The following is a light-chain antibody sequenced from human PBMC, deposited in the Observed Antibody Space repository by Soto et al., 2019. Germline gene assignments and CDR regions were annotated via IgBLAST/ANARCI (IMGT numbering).Light chain of an antibody. CDR2: GAS. V-gene: IGKV3-20*01. CDR3: QQYGGSTRT. J-gene: IGKJ1*01. CDR1: QSVTTQ. Sequence: VLTQSAGTLSLTPGERATLSCRASQSVTTQLAWYQQKPGQAPRLIIHGASSRATGVPDSITGSGSGTDFTLSISRLEPDDFAVYYCQQYGGSTRTFGQGNKVDIK.